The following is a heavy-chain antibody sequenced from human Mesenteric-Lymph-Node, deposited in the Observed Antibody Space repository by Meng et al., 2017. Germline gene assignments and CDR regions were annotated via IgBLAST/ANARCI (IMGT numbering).Heavy chain of an antibody. V-gene: IGHV4-39*07. Sequence: SETLSLTCTVSGGSISSSSFYWGWIRQPPGMGLEWLGSIYYSGGSTYYNPSLKSRVTITADASKNQFSLKLTSVTAADTAVYYCESPTTSGSVTDYWGQGTLVTVSS. CDR1: GGSISSSSFY. CDR2: IYYSGGST. CDR3: ESPTTSGSVTDY. J-gene: IGHJ4*02. D-gene: IGHD5-12*01.